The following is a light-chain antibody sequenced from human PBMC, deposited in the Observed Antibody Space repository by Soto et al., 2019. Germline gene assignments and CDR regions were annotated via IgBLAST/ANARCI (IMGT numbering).Light chain of an antibody. Sequence: EIVLTQSPGTLSLSPGERATLSCRASQSVSSSYLGWYQQKPGQAPRLLIYGASRRATGIPDRFSGSGSGTDFTLTISRLEPEDFAVYYCQQYGGSSLYTFGQGTKLEIK. V-gene: IGKV3-20*01. CDR3: QQYGGSSLYT. CDR1: QSVSSSY. J-gene: IGKJ2*01. CDR2: GAS.